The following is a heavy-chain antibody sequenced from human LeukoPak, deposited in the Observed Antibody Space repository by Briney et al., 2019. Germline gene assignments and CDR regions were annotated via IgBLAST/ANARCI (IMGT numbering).Heavy chain of an antibody. CDR2: IIPIFGTA. J-gene: IGHJ6*03. D-gene: IGHD1-26*01. CDR3: GCAPREGGYYYYMDV. CDR1: GGTFSNYA. Sequence: SVKVSCKASGGTFSNYAISWVRQAPGQGLEWMGGIIPIFGTANYAQKFQGRVTITADESTSTAYMELSSLRSEDTAVYYCGCAPREGGYYYYMDVWAKGPRSPSP. V-gene: IGHV1-69*13.